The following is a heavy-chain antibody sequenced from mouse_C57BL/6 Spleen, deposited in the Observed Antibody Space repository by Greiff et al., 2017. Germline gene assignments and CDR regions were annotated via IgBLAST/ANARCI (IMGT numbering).Heavy chain of an antibody. D-gene: IGHD1-1*01. V-gene: IGHV1-52*01. CDR2: IDPSDSET. Sequence: QVQLQQPGAELVRPGSSVKLSCKASGYTFTSYWMHWVKQRPIQGLEWIGNIDPSDSETHYNQKCKDKATLTVAKSSSTAYMQLSRLTSEDSAFYYRARDYYSSSVLDYWGQGTTLTVSS. J-gene: IGHJ2*01. CDR1: GYTFTSYW. CDR3: ARDYYSSSVLDY.